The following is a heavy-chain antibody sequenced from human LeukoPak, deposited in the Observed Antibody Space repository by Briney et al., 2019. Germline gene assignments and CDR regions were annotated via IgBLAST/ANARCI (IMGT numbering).Heavy chain of an antibody. V-gene: IGHV3-66*02. CDR2: IYSGGST. CDR3: ARVPNYYITLDYYYYMDV. CDR1: GFTVSSNY. Sequence: PGGSLRLSCAASGFTVSSNYLSWVRQAPGEGLEWVSVIYSGGSTYYADSVKGRFTISRDNSKNTLYLQMNSLRAEDTAVYYCARVPNYYITLDYYYYMDVWGKGTTVTVSS. J-gene: IGHJ6*03. D-gene: IGHD1-26*01.